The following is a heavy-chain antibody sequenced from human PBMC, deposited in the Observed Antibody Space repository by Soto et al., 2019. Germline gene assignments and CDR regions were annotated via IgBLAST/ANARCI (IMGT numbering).Heavy chain of an antibody. D-gene: IGHD3-22*01. CDR2: IYYSGST. V-gene: IGHV4-31*03. CDR1: GGSISSGGYY. Sequence: SETLSLTCTVSGGSISSGGYYWSWIRQHPGKGLEWIGYIYYSGSTYYNPSLKSRVTISVDTSKNQFSLKLSSVTAADTAVYYCARGADSSGYYYVDYWGQGTLVTVSS. J-gene: IGHJ4*02. CDR3: ARGADSSGYYYVDY.